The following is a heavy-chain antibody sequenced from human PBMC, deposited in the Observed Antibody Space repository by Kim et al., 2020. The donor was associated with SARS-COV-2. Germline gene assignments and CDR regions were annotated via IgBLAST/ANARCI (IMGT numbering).Heavy chain of an antibody. J-gene: IGHJ6*02. D-gene: IGHD6-19*01. CDR2: ISAYNGNT. V-gene: IGHV1-18*04. CDR1: GYTFTSYG. CDR3: ARDLRGSIAVASIIHGMDV. Sequence: ASVKVSCKASGYTFTSYGISWVRQAPGQGLEWMGWISAYNGNTNYAQKLQGRVTMTTDTSTSTAYMELRSLRSDDTAVYYCARDLRGSIAVASIIHGMDVWGQGTTVTVSS.